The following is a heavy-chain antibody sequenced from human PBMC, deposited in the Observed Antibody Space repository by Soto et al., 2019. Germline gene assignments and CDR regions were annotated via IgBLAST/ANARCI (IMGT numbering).Heavy chain of an antibody. CDR3: ARDGGIAVAGTWVDAFDI. CDR1: GGSISSGGYY. CDR2: IYYSGST. Sequence: QVQLQESGPGLVKPSQTLSLTCTVSGGSISSGGYYWSWIRQHPGKGLEWIGYIYYSGSTYYNPSFKMRVTQSVDTFKNQFSLKLSSVAAADTAVYYCARDGGIAVAGTWVDAFDIWGQGTMVTVSS. V-gene: IGHV4-31*03. D-gene: IGHD6-19*01. J-gene: IGHJ3*02.